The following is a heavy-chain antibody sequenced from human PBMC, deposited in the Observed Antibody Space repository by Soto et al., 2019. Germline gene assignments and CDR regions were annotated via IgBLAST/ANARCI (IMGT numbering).Heavy chain of an antibody. J-gene: IGHJ6*03. V-gene: IGHV1-18*01. D-gene: IGHD5-12*01. CDR2: ISAYNGNT. Sequence: ASVKVSCKASGYTFTSYGISWVRQAPGQGLEWMGWISAYNGNTNYAQKLQGRVTMTTDTSTSTAYMELRSLRSDDTAVYYCAREGGYDFGQGYYYYYMDVWGKGTTVTVSS. CDR3: AREGGYDFGQGYYYYYMDV. CDR1: GYTFTSYG.